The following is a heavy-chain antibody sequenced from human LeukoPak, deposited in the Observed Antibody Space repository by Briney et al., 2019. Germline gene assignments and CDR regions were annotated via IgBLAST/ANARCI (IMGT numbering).Heavy chain of an antibody. CDR1: GFTFSSYW. V-gene: IGHV3-74*01. D-gene: IGHD1-26*01. CDR2: ITSEGSSS. Sequence: GGSLRLSCAASGFTFSSYWMHWVRQAPGKGLVWVSRITSEGSSSSYADSVRGRFTMARDNAKNTLYLHMNSLTAEATAASYYARSGVGSSTSTDYWGQGTLVTVSS. J-gene: IGHJ4*02. CDR3: ARSGVGSSTSTDY.